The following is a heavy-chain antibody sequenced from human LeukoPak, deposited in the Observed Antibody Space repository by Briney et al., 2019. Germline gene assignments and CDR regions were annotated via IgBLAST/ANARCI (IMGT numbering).Heavy chain of an antibody. CDR1: GFTFTNFA. CDR2: ITGSSGTT. J-gene: IGHJ4*02. V-gene: IGHV3-23*01. CDR3: AKGTAVTPLYYFDY. D-gene: IGHD4-17*01. Sequence: GGSLRLSYVASGFTFTNFAMTWVRQPPGKGLEWVSSITGSSGTTYDADSVRGRFTISRDVSKNTLYLQMNGLRAEDTATYYCAKGTAVTPLYYFDYWGQGVLVTVSS.